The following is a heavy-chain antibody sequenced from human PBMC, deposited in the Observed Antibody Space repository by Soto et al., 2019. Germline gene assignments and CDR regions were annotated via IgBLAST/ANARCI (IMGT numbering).Heavy chain of an antibody. CDR3: ARLNGGSGSYYHGMDV. J-gene: IGHJ6*02. Sequence: ASVKVSCKASGYTFTGYYMHWVRQAPGQGLEWMGWINPNSGGTNYAQKFQGWVTMTRDTSISTAYMELSRLRSDDTAVYYCARLNGGSGSYYHGMDVWGQGTTVTVSS. D-gene: IGHD3-10*01. CDR1: GYTFTGYY. V-gene: IGHV1-2*04. CDR2: INPNSGGT.